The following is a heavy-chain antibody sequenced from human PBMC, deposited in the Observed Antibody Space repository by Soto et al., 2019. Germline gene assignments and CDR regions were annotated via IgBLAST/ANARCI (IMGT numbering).Heavy chain of an antibody. J-gene: IGHJ6*02. CDR2: ISAYNGNT. D-gene: IGHD2-8*01. CDR1: GYTFTSYG. CDR3: ARDRKPGVWYTVCYYYGMDG. V-gene: IGHV1-18*04. Sequence: GASVKVSCKASGYTFTSYGISWVRQAPGQGLEWMGWISAYNGNTNYAQKLQGRVTMTTDTSTSTAYMELRSLRSDDTAVYYCARDRKPGVWYTVCYYYGMDGWGQGTTVTVSS.